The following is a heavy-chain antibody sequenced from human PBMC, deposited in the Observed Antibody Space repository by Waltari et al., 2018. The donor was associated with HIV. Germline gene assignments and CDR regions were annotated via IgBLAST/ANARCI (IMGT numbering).Heavy chain of an antibody. CDR1: GGSFSGYY. Sequence: QEQLQQWGAGLLKHSETLSLTCAVYGGSFSGYYLNWVRQPPGKGLEWIGEINHSGTTNYNPSLKSRVTMSVDTSKRQFSLKLNSVTAADTAVYFCAYSYLTGSTLHPFWGQGTLVTVSS. CDR3: AYSYLTGSTLHPF. V-gene: IGHV4-34*01. CDR2: INHSGTT. J-gene: IGHJ4*01. D-gene: IGHD3-9*01.